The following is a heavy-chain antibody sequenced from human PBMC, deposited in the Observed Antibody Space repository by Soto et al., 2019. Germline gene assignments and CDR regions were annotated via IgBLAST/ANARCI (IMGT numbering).Heavy chain of an antibody. D-gene: IGHD3-16*01. CDR1: GFTFVGCA. CDR3: AKDEKLTDY. Sequence: GGSLRLSCATSGFTFVGCAMSWVRQTPGKGLEWVSFISGGGSVTYYADSVKGRFTISRDNSRNTLYLQMNSLRVEDTALYYCAKDEKLTDYWGQGALVTVSS. CDR2: ISGGGSVT. J-gene: IGHJ4*02. V-gene: IGHV3-23*01.